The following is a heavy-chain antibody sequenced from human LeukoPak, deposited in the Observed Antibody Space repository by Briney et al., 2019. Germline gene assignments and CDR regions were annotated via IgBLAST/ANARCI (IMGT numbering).Heavy chain of an antibody. V-gene: IGHV4-39*01. D-gene: IGHD1-26*01. J-gene: IGHJ4*02. CDR2: IYYSGNT. CDR3: ARHSPWEPFDY. CDR1: GDSISSSSYY. Sequence: SETLSLTCTVSGDSISSSSYYWGWIRQPPGKGLEWIGSIYYSGNTYYNSSLKSRVTISVDTSKNQFSLKLSSVTAADTAVYYCARHSPWEPFDYWGQGTLVTVSS.